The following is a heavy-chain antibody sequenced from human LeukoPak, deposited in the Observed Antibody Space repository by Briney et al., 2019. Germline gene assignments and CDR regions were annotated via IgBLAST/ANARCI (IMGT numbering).Heavy chain of an antibody. CDR1: GFTFSSYA. Sequence: PGRSLRLSCAASGFTFSSYAMHWVRQAPGKGLEWVAVISYDGSNKYYADSVKGRFTISRDNSKNTLYLQMNSLRAEDTAVYYCARGKSYDFWSGYPNYFDYWGQGTLVTVSS. D-gene: IGHD3-3*01. CDR2: ISYDGSNK. J-gene: IGHJ4*02. V-gene: IGHV3-30-3*01. CDR3: ARGKSYDFWSGYPNYFDY.